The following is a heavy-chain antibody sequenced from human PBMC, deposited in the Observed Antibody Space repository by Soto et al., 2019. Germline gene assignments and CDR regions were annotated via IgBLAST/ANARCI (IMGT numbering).Heavy chain of an antibody. CDR3: ARGSSTPNGYGMDV. J-gene: IGHJ6*02. V-gene: IGHV4-39*01. Sequence: SETLSLTCTVSGGSISSSSYYWGWLRQHPGKGLEWIGSIYYSGSTYYNPSLKSRVTISVDTSKNQFSLKLSSVTAADTAVYYCARGSSTPNGYGMDVWGQGTTVTVSS. D-gene: IGHD6-13*01. CDR1: GGSISSSSYY. CDR2: IYYSGST.